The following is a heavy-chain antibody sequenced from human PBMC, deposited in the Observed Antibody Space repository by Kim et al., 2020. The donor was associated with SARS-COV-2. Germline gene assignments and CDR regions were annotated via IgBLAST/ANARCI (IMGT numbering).Heavy chain of an antibody. Sequence: SGSTNYNPSLKSRVTISVDTSKNQFSLKLSSVTAADTAVYYCARGPPSDYWGQETLVTVSS. CDR3: ARGPPSDY. CDR2: SGST. V-gene: IGHV4-34*01. J-gene: IGHJ4*02.